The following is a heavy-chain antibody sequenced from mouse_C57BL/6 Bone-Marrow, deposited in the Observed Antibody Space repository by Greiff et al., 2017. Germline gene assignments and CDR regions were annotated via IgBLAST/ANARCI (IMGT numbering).Heavy chain of an antibody. V-gene: IGHV1-64*01. J-gene: IGHJ4*01. D-gene: IGHD1-1*01. CDR2: LHPNSGST. CDR1: GYTFTSYW. CDR3: ARITTVGAEGYARDY. Sequence: QVQLQQPGAELVKPGASVKLSCKASGYTFTSYWMHWVKQRPGQGLEWIGMLHPNSGSTNYNDQFKSKATLTVDKSSSTAYMQLSSLTSEDYAVYDWARITTVGAEGYARDYWGQGTSVTVSS.